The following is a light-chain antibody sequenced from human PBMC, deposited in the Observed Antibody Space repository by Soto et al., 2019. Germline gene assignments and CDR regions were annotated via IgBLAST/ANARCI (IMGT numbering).Light chain of an antibody. CDR2: DVN. J-gene: IGLJ2*01. V-gene: IGLV2-14*03. CDR3: TLKQTTTTMI. Sequence: QSVLTQPASVSGSPGQSITISCTGTSSDIGAYNFVSWYQQHPGKAPKLMLYDVNIRPSGVSNRFSGSKSGNTASLTISGPKVKEEEDYYCTLKQTTTTMILGGATRLTV. CDR1: SSDIGAYNF.